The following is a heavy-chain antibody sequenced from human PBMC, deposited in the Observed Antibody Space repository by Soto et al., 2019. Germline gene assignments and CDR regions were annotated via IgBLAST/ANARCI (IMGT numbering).Heavy chain of an antibody. CDR1: GYTFTSYY. V-gene: IGHV1-46*01. CDR2: INPSGGST. J-gene: IGHJ3*02. D-gene: IGHD2-15*01. Sequence: ASVKVSCKASGYTFTSYYMHWVRQAPGQGLEWMGIINPSGGSTSYAQKFQGRVTMTRDTSTSTVYMELSSLRSEDTAVYYCARDTIYVGYCSGGSCYGAFDIWGQGTMVTVSS. CDR3: ARDTIYVGYCSGGSCYGAFDI.